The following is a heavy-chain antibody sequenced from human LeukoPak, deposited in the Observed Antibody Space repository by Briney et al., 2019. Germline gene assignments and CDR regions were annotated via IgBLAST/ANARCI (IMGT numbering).Heavy chain of an antibody. CDR3: ARPDEQQLVRDAFDI. Sequence: PGGSLRLSCAASGFTFSTYSMNWVRLAPGKGLEWVSYISGSSNTIYYADSVKGRFTISRDNAKNSLYLQMNSLRAEDTAVYYCARPDEQQLVRDAFDIWGQGTMVTVSS. J-gene: IGHJ3*02. CDR2: ISGSSNTI. CDR1: GFTFSTYS. V-gene: IGHV3-48*04. D-gene: IGHD6-13*01.